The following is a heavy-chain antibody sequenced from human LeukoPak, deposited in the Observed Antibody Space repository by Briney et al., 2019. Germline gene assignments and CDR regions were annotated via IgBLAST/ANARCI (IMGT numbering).Heavy chain of an antibody. J-gene: IGHJ4*02. V-gene: IGHV3-21*01. CDR3: AKAGSGY. CDR2: ISSSSSYI. CDR1: GFTFINYS. Sequence: GGSLRLSCAASGFTFINYSLNWVRQAPGKGLEWVSSISSSSSYIYYADSMKGRFTISRDNAKNSLYLQMNSLRAEDTAVYYCAKAGSGYWGQGTLVTVSS. D-gene: IGHD6-19*01.